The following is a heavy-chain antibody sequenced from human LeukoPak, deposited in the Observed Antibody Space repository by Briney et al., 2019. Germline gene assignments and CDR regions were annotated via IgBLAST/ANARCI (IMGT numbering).Heavy chain of an antibody. CDR2: IYPGDSDT. CDR3: VRFGVEYYYDSSGYYYIDY. D-gene: IGHD3-22*01. V-gene: IGHV5-51*01. CDR1: GYSFTSYW. J-gene: IGHJ4*02. Sequence: GESLKISCKGSGYSFTSYWIGWVRQMPGKGLEWMGIIYPGDSDTRYSPSFQGQVTISADKSISTAYLQWSSLKASDTAMYYCVRFGVEYYYDSSGYYYIDYWGQGTLVTVSS.